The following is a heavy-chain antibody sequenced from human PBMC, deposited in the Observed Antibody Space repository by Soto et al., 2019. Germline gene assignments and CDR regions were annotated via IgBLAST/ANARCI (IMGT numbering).Heavy chain of an antibody. CDR3: ARGRSLKWNWFDR. D-gene: IGHD2-15*01. V-gene: IGHV1-2*02. J-gene: IGHJ5*02. CDR1: GYVFTGFY. CDR2: IFPNSGAT. Sequence: ASVKVSCKASGYVFTGFYSHWVRQAPGQGLEWMGWIFPNSGATNYAQKFQGRVTLTRDTSLSTGYMDLTRLTSDDTAVYYCARGRSLKWNWFDRWGQGTLVTVSS.